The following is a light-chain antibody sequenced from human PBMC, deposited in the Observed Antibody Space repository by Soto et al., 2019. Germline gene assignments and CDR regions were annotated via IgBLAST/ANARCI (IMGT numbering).Light chain of an antibody. V-gene: IGKV4-1*01. CDR2: WAS. CDR3: QQYYSTLWT. Sequence: DIVMTQSPDSLAVSLGERATINCKSSQSVLYSSNNKNYLAWYQQKPGQPPKLLIYWASNRESGVPDRFSGSGSGTDFTLTISSLQAEDVAVYYCQQYYSTLWTFGQGTNVEIK. CDR1: QSVLYSSNNKNY. J-gene: IGKJ1*01.